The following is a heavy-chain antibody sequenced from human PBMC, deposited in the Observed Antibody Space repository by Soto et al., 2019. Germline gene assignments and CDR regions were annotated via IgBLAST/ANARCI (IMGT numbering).Heavy chain of an antibody. CDR2: ISTNGVST. V-gene: IGHV3-64*01. CDR1: GFTLSGYA. J-gene: IGHJ6*03. CDR3: ARRARPDFYYMDV. D-gene: IGHD6-6*01. Sequence: EVQLVESGGGLAQPGGSLRLSCAASGFTLSGYAMDWVRQAPGKGLEYVSVISTNGVSTYYANSVQGRFTISRDNSKNTVYLQMGSLRPEDMAVYYCARRARPDFYYMDVWGKGTTVTVSS.